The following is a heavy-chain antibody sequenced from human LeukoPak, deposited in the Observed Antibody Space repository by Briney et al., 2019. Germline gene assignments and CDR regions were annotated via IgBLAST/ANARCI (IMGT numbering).Heavy chain of an antibody. D-gene: IGHD5-18*01. CDR2: INPNSGGT. J-gene: IGHJ4*02. CDR3: ARVFGYSYGYVLDY. CDR1: GYTFTGYY. V-gene: IGHV1-2*06. Sequence: ASVKVSCKASGYTFTGYYIHWVRQAPGQGLEWMGRINPNSGGTKYAQKFQGRVTMTRDTFISTAYMELSSLRSEDTAVYYCARVFGYSYGYVLDYWGQGTLVTVSS.